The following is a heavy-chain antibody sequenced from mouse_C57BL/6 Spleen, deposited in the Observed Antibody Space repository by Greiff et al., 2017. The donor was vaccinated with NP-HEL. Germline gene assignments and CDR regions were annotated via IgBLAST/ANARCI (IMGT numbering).Heavy chain of an antibody. CDR3: ARGGDYGPSWFAY. V-gene: IGHV1-54*01. D-gene: IGHD2-4*01. Sequence: VQLQQSGAELVRPGTSVKVSCKASGYAFTNYLIEWVKQRPGQGLEWIGVINPGSGGTNYNEKFKGKATLTADKSSSTAYMQLSSLTSEDSAVYFCARGGDYGPSWFAYWGQGTLVTVSA. CDR1: GYAFTNYL. CDR2: INPGSGGT. J-gene: IGHJ3*01.